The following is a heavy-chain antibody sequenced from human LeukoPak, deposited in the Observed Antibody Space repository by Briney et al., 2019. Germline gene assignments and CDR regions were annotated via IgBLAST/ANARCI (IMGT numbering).Heavy chain of an antibody. CDR2: IIPILGIA. Sequence: ASVKVSCKASGGTFSSYAISWVRQAPGQGLEWMGRIIPILGIANYAQKFQGRVTITADKSTSTAYMELSSLRSEDTAVYYCAKGRKSIPTGIFDYWGQGTLVTVSS. CDR1: GGTFSSYA. CDR3: AKGRKSIPTGIFDY. J-gene: IGHJ4*02. D-gene: IGHD3-10*01. V-gene: IGHV1-69*04.